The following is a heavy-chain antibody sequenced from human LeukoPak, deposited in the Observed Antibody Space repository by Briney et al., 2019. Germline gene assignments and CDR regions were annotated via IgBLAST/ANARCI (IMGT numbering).Heavy chain of an antibody. D-gene: IGHD4-11*01. CDR1: GFTVSSNY. CDR3: ARDSTVLHAFDI. CDR2: IYSGGST. Sequence: SGGSLRLSCAASGFTVSSNYMSWVRQAPGKGLEWVSVIYSGGSTYYADSVKGRFTISRDNSKNTLYLQMNSLRAEDTAVYYCARDSTVLHAFDIWGQGTMVTVSS. V-gene: IGHV3-53*01. J-gene: IGHJ3*02.